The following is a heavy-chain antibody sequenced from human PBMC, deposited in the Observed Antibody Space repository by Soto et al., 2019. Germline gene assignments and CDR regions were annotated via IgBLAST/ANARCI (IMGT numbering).Heavy chain of an antibody. D-gene: IGHD5-12*01. V-gene: IGHV1-2*02. Sequence: QLVQSGAEVKKPGASVKVSCKTSGPTFIAYYIHWVRLAPGQGLEWMGWIDPKSGGTTYEQKFLGRVTMTRDTSINTAYMELNTLTSDDTALYYCARISVDVPEWGQGTLITVSS. CDR3: ARISVDVPE. CDR2: IDPKSGGT. J-gene: IGHJ4*02. CDR1: GPTFIAYY.